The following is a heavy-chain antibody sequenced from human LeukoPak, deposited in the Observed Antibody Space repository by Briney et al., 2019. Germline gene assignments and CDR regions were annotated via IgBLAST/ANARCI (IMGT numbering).Heavy chain of an antibody. J-gene: IGHJ3*02. Sequence: GGSLRLSCAASGIITSSYEMNWVRQAPGKGLEWVSYISGSGSTSFYADSVKGRFTVSRDNAKNSVYLQMNSLRAEDTGVYYCVRDGASWGGDAFDIWGQGTMVTVSS. CDR1: GIITSSYE. CDR2: ISGSGSTS. D-gene: IGHD3-10*01. V-gene: IGHV3-48*03. CDR3: VRDGASWGGDAFDI.